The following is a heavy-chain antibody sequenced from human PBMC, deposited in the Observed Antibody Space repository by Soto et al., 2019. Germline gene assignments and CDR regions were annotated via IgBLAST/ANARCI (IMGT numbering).Heavy chain of an antibody. D-gene: IGHD3-10*01. CDR3: ARHGAYYYGSGSSFDY. J-gene: IGHJ4*02. CDR2: IYPGDSDT. Sequence: GESLKISCQGSGYTFATYWIAWVRQKPGKGLEWMGIIYPGDSDTRYSLSFQGQVTISADKSIDTAYLQWSSLKASDTAMYFCARHGAYYYGSGSSFDYWGQGTLVTVSS. V-gene: IGHV5-51*01. CDR1: GYTFATYW.